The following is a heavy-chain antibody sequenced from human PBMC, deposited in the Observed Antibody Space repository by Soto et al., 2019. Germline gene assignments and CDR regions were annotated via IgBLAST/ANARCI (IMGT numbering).Heavy chain of an antibody. D-gene: IGHD2-2*01. CDR3: ASDGGCSSTSCYYSYYGMDV. CDR2: NIPISGTA. CDR1: GGTFSSYA. Sequence: QVQLVQSGAEVKKPGSSVKVSCKASGGTFSSYAISWVRQAPGQGLEWMGGNIPISGTANYGQRFQGRVTITADKSTSTADMELSSLRSEDTAVYYCASDGGCSSTSCYYSYYGMDVWGQGTTVTVSS. J-gene: IGHJ6*02. V-gene: IGHV1-69*06.